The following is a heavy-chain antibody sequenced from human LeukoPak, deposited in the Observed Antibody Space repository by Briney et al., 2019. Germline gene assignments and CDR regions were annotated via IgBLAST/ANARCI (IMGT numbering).Heavy chain of an antibody. CDR1: GFTFSSYG. D-gene: IGHD6-19*01. V-gene: IGHV3-30*03. CDR2: ISYDGSNK. Sequence: GGSLRLSCAASGFTFSSYGMHWVRQAPGKGLEGVAVISYDGSNKYYADSVKGRFTISRDNAKNSLYLQMNSLRAEDTAVYYCARGDYRPAMAGEPFDYWGQGTLVTVSS. CDR3: ARGDYRPAMAGEPFDY. J-gene: IGHJ4*02.